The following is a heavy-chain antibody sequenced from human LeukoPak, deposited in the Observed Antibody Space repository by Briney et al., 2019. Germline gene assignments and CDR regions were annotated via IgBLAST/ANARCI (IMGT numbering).Heavy chain of an antibody. Sequence: ASVKVCCKTSAYTFADFYLHWVRQAPGRGLEWMGWINPKSGGTNYAQKFQGRVTVTRDTSISTTYMDLNRLRSDDTAVYYCARGGGSNFGVITDWGQGTQVTVSS. CDR3: ARGGGSNFGVITD. CDR2: INPKSGGT. CDR1: AYTFADFY. J-gene: IGHJ4*02. V-gene: IGHV1-2*02. D-gene: IGHD3-3*01.